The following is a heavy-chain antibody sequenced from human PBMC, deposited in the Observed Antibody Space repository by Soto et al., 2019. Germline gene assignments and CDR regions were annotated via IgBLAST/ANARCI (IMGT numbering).Heavy chain of an antibody. CDR3: ARDSFGSYYYYGMDV. CDR2: ISSSSSTI. CDR1: GFTFSSYS. D-gene: IGHD3-10*01. V-gene: IGHV3-48*02. J-gene: IGHJ6*02. Sequence: PGGSLRLSCAASGFTFSSYSMNWVRQAPGKGLEWVSYISSSSSTIYYADSVKGRFTISRDNAKNSLYLQMNSLRDEDTAVYYCARDSFGSYYYYGMDVWGQGTTVTVS.